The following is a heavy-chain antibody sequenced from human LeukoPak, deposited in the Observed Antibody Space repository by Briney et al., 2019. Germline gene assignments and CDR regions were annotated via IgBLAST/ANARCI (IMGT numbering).Heavy chain of an antibody. D-gene: IGHD3-16*01. CDR2: LRGDGET. V-gene: IGHV3-23*01. J-gene: IGHJ4*02. Sequence: GGSLRLSCAASGFIFRNYAMSWVRQGPARGLEWVSSLRGDGETFYGDSVKGRFPLSRDDSRNTVYLQLNNLRVEDTAIYYCAKASWVSNVDAVLWGQGTLVTVSS. CDR1: GFIFRNYA. CDR3: AKASWVSNVDAVL.